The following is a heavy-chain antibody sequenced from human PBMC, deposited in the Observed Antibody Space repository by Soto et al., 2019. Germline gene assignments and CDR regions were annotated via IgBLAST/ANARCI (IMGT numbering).Heavy chain of an antibody. CDR3: AKAISGYNAPPDH. D-gene: IGHD1-20*01. Sequence: PGGSLRPSCEVSGFSATANYMSWVGQAPGKGLEWVSVIYSGGSTYYIDSVNGRFSISRDISKNTLYLQMNSLRAGDTAVHYCAKAISGYNAPPDHCGQGTRVTVSS. CDR1: GFSATANY. J-gene: IGHJ1*01. V-gene: IGHV3-53*01. CDR2: IYSGGST.